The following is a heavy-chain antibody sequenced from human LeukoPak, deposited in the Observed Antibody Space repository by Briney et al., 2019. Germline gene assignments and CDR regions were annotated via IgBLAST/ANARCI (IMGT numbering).Heavy chain of an antibody. CDR3: AKDRLYNWNFFDY. CDR2: ISGSGGST. D-gene: IGHD1-20*01. CDR1: GFAFSSYA. V-gene: IGHV3-23*01. J-gene: IGHJ4*02. Sequence: PGASLRLSCAASGFAFSSYAMSWVRQAPGKGLEWVSAISGSGGSTYYADSVKGRFTIPRDNSKNTLYLQMNSLRAEDTAVYYCAKDRLYNWNFFDYWGQGTLVTVSS.